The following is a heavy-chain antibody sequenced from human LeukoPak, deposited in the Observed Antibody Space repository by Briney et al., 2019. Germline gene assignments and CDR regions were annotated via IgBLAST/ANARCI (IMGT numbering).Heavy chain of an antibody. CDR1: GGSISSSGYY. V-gene: IGHV4-39*01. D-gene: IGHD2-15*01. CDR2: IYYSGST. Sequence: KPSGTLSLTRTCSGGSISSSGYYWGWVPQPPREGVGGVGGIYYSGSTYYNPSLKSRVTISLDTSQNQFSLKLSSVTAADTAVYYCARQQSCSGGTCYFYFDSWGQGTLVTVSS. CDR3: ARQQSCSGGTCYFYFDS. J-gene: IGHJ4*02.